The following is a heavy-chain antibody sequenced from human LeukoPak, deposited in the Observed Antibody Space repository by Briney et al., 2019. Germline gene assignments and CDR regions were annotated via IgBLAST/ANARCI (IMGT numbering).Heavy chain of an antibody. D-gene: IGHD6-19*01. CDR2: IYYSGST. J-gene: IGHJ4*02. V-gene: IGHV4-59*08. Sequence: PSETLSLTCTVSGGSISSYYWSWIRQPPGKGLEWIGYIYYSGSTNYNPSLKSRVTISVDTSKNQFSLKLSSVTAADTAVYYCARQTPRIAVAGYYFGYWGQGTLVTVSS. CDR1: GGSISSYY. CDR3: ARQTPRIAVAGYYFGY.